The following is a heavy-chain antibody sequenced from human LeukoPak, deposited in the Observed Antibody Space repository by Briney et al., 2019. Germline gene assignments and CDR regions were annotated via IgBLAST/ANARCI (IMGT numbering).Heavy chain of an antibody. CDR1: GLTFDNVR. J-gene: IGHJ4*02. CDR3: ATDYSRGSIYFDY. Sequence: GWSLRLSCVFSGLTFDNVRMTWVRQAPWKGLEGVGLVESKTDGGTTDYAAHVQGRFTISRDDSKNTLYLQMNSLKTEDTAVYYCATDYSRGSIYFDYWGQGALVTVSS. CDR2: VESKTDGGTT. D-gene: IGHD2-15*01. V-gene: IGHV3-15*04.